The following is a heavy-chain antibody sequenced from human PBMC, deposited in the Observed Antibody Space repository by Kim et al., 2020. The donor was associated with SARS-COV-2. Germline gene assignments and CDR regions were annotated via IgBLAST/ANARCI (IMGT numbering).Heavy chain of an antibody. V-gene: IGHV4-34*01. Sequence: SETLSLTCAVYGGSFSGYYWSWIRQPPGKGLEWIGEINHSGSTNYNPSLKSRVTISVDTSKNQFSLKLSSVTAADTAVYYCARQGSSSWYGVDPWGQGTLVTVSS. CDR2: INHSGST. J-gene: IGHJ5*02. CDR1: GGSFSGYY. D-gene: IGHD6-13*01. CDR3: ARQGSSSWYGVDP.